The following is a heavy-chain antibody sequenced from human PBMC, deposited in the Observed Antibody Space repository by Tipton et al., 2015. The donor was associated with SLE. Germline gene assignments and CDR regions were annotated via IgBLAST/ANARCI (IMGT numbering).Heavy chain of an antibody. CDR2: IYHGGST. Sequence: TLSLTCAVSDSCISGGYYWGWIRQPPGKGLEWIGSIYHGGSTYYNPSLKSRVTLSVDTSKNQFSLKLSSVTAADTAVYYCARGYSNGGMDVWGQGTTVTVSS. D-gene: IGHD4-11*01. J-gene: IGHJ6*02. CDR3: ARGYSNGGMDV. V-gene: IGHV4-38-2*01. CDR1: DSCISGGYY.